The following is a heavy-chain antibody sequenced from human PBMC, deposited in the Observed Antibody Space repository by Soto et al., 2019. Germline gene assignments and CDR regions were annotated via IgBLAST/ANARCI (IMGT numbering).Heavy chain of an antibody. D-gene: IGHD3-10*01. V-gene: IGHV1-69*02. CDR3: ASREGSGSYFDY. CDR2: IIPILGIA. J-gene: IGHJ4*02. Sequence: QVQLVQSGAEVKKPGSSVKVSCKASGGTFSSYTISWVRQAPGQGLEWMGRIIPILGIANYAQKFQGRVTITADKSTSTAYRELSSLRSEDTAVYYCASREGSGSYFDYWGQGTLVTVSS. CDR1: GGTFSSYT.